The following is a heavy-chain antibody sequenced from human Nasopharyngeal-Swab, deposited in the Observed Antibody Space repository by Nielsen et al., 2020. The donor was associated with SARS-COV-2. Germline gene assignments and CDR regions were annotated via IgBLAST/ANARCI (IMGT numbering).Heavy chain of an antibody. Sequence: SVKVSCKASGGTFNSYAISWVRQAPGQGLEWMGGIIPIFGTANYAQKFQGRVTITADKSTSTAYMELSSLRSEDTAVYYCARVGAFRGNYGDYEVYWGQGTLVTVSS. J-gene: IGHJ4*02. CDR3: ARVGAFRGNYGDYEVY. V-gene: IGHV1-69*06. CDR2: IIPIFGTA. CDR1: GGTFNSYA. D-gene: IGHD4-17*01.